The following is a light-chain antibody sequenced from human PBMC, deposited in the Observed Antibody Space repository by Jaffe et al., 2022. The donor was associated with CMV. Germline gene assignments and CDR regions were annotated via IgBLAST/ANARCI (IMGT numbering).Light chain of an antibody. CDR3: QQSHTEPRT. CDR2: TTS. V-gene: IGKV1-39*01. CDR1: ENIDDN. J-gene: IGKJ1*01. Sequence: DIQMTQSPSSLSASVGDRVTITCRASENIDDNLNWYQQRPGEAPKLLIHTTSSLQSGVPSRFSGSESGTDFTLTITSLQPDDFATYYCQQSHTEPRTFGQGTKVEI.